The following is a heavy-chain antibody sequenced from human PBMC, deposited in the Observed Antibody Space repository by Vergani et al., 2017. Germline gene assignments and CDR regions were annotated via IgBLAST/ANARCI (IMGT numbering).Heavy chain of an antibody. CDR2: INPSGGST. Sequence: QVQLVQSGAEVKKPGASVKVSCQASGYTFTSYYIHWVRQAPGQGLEWMGIINPSGGSTNYAQKFQGRVTMNRDTSTSTVFMELSSLRSEDTAVYYCARGCGSTSCYKRGEDWFDPWGQGTLVTVSS. D-gene: IGHD2-2*02. CDR1: GYTFTSYY. CDR3: ARGCGSTSCYKRGEDWFDP. V-gene: IGHV1-46*01. J-gene: IGHJ5*02.